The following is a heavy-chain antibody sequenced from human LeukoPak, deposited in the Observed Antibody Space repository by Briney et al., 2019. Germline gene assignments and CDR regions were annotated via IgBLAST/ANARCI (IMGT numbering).Heavy chain of an antibody. V-gene: IGHV3-53*01. CDR2: IYSGGST. D-gene: IGHD6-13*01. J-gene: IGHJ6*02. Sequence: PGGSLRLSCAASGFTVSSNYMSWVRQAPGKGLEWVSVIYSGGSTYYADSVKGRFTISRDNSKNTLYLQMNSLRAEDTAVYYCARDGSVAAAGTTYYGMDVWGQGTTVTVSS. CDR3: ARDGSVAAAGTTYYGMDV. CDR1: GFTVSSNY.